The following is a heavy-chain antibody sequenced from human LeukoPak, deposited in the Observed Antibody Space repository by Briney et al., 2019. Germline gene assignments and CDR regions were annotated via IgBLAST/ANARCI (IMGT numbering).Heavy chain of an antibody. CDR1: GYTFTKNF. Sequence: ASVKVSCKASGYTFTKNFLHWVRQAPGQGLEWMGWINPNSGGTNYAQKFQGRVTMTRDTSISTAYMELSRLRSDDTAVYYCARGPATTKTYYYYGMDVWGQGTTVTVSS. V-gene: IGHV1-2*02. D-gene: IGHD5-12*01. J-gene: IGHJ6*02. CDR2: INPNSGGT. CDR3: ARGPATTKTYYYYGMDV.